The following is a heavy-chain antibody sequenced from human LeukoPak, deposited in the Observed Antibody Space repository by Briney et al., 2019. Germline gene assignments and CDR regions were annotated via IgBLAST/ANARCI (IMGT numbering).Heavy chain of an antibody. V-gene: IGHV4-39*07. J-gene: IGHJ4*02. CDR2: IYYSGST. D-gene: IGHD3-3*01. CDR1: GGSISSSSYY. Sequence: SETLSLTCTVSGGSISSSSYYWGWIRQPPGKGLEWIGSIYYSGSTYYDPSLKSRVTISVDTSKNQFSLKLSSVTAADTAVYYCARVVLDYDFWSGAKYFDYWGQGTLVTVSS. CDR3: ARVVLDYDFWSGAKYFDY.